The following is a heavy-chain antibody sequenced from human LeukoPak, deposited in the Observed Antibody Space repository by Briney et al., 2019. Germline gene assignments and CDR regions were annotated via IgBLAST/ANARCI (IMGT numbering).Heavy chain of an antibody. CDR3: ARTAITIFGVVPYYFDY. D-gene: IGHD3-3*01. J-gene: IGHJ4*02. CDR1: GGSISSYY. CDR2: IYYSGST. V-gene: IGHV4-59*08. Sequence: SETLSLTCTVSGGSISSYYWSWIRQPPGKGLEWIGYIYYSGSTYYNPSLKSRVTISVDTSKNQFSLKLSSVTAADTAVYYCARTAITIFGVVPYYFDYWGQGTLVTVSS.